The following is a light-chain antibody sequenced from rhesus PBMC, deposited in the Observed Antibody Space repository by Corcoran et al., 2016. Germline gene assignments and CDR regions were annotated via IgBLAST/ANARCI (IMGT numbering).Light chain of an antibody. Sequence: DIQMSQSPSSLSASVGDRVTITCRASQGISSYLNWYQQKPGKAPKLLIYYANSLASGVPSMFSGRGYWTDYTLTIISLQPEDFATYYCQQGYRTPPTFGQGTKVEI. CDR1: QGISSY. J-gene: IGKJ1*01. CDR3: QQGYRTPPT. CDR2: YAN. V-gene: IGKV1-32*03.